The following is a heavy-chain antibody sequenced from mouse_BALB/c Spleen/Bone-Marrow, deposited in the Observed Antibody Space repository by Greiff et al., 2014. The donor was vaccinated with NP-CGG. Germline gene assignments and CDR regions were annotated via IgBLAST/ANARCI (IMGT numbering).Heavy chain of an antibody. CDR3: ARSGKVRNARDY. CDR1: GYTFTDYA. V-gene: IGHV1-67*01. Sequence: VQLLQSGAELVRPGVSVKISCKGSGYTFTDYAVHWVKQSHTKSLEWIGLISSYYGDATYNQKFKGKATMTVDKSSSTAFLELARLTSEDSAIYYCARSGKVRNARDYWGQGTSVTVSS. D-gene: IGHD2-14*01. J-gene: IGHJ4*01. CDR2: ISSYYGDA.